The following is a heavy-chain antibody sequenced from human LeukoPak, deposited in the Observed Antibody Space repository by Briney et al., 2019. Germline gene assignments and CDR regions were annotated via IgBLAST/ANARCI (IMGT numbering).Heavy chain of an antibody. CDR2: ISSSSSYI. V-gene: IGHV3-21*04. CDR3: AKETKVGENLYYFDY. CDR1: GFTFSSYS. Sequence: GGSLRLSCAASGFTFSSYSMNWVRQAPGKGLEWVSSISSSSSYIYYADSVKGRFTISRDNAKNSLYLEMNSLRPEDSALYYCAKETKVGENLYYFDYWGRGTLVTVSS. J-gene: IGHJ4*02. D-gene: IGHD1-26*01.